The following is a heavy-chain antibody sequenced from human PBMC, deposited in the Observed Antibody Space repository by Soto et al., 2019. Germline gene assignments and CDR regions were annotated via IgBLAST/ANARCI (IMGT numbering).Heavy chain of an antibody. D-gene: IGHD3-22*01. CDR1: GGSISSGGYY. J-gene: IGHJ5*02. CDR2: IYYSGST. CDR3: ARRGTMIAPEGFDP. V-gene: IGHV4-31*03. Sequence: PSETLSLTCTVSGGSISSGGYYWSWIRQHPGKGLEWIGYIYYSGSTYYNPSLKSRVTISVDTSKNQFSLKLSSVTAADTAVYYCARRGTMIAPEGFDPWGQGTLVTVSS.